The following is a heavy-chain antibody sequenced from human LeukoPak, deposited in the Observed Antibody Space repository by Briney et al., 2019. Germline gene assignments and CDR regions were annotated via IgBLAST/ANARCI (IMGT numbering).Heavy chain of an antibody. V-gene: IGHV4-61*02. Sequence: SETLSLTCTVSGGSISSGSSYWSWIRLPAGKGLEWIGRIYTSGSTNYNPSLKSRVTISLDTSKNQFSLKLSSVTAADTAVYYCARAVGMVRGVIDYWGLGTLVTVSS. D-gene: IGHD3-10*01. J-gene: IGHJ4*02. CDR2: IYTSGST. CDR3: ARAVGMVRGVIDY. CDR1: GGSISSGSSY.